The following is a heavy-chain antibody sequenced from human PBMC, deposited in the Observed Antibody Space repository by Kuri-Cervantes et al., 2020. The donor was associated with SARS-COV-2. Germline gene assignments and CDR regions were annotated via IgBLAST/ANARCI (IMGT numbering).Heavy chain of an antibody. CDR1: GDSFSSSTW. Sequence: GSLRLSCAVSGDSFSSSTWWSWVRQPPGKGLQWIGEIYHSGSTNYNPSLKNRVTISIDKSKNQFSLKLTSVTAADTAVYFCARDWHGMISFGGAIDPNRYYDYGMDVWGQGTTVTVSS. V-gene: IGHV4-4*01. D-gene: IGHD3-16*02. CDR3: ARDWHGMISFGGAIDPNRYYDYGMDV. J-gene: IGHJ6*02. CDR2: IYHSGST.